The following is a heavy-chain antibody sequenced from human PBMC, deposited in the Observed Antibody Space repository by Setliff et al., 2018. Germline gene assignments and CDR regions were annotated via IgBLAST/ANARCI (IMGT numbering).Heavy chain of an antibody. CDR2: LSWRGDNI. J-gene: IGHJ4*02. CDR1: GFTFDDYG. V-gene: IGHV3-20*04. Sequence: GGSLRLSCLASGFTFDDYGMSWVRQAPGKGLEWVSGLSWRGDNIGYADSVKGRFTISRDNAKNSLYLQMTSLRAEDTALYYCARGRPLYSSPVDYWGQGTLVTVSS. CDR3: ARGRPLYSSPVDY. D-gene: IGHD6-13*01.